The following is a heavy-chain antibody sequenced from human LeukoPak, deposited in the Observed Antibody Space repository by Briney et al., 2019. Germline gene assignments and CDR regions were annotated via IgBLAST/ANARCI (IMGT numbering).Heavy chain of an antibody. J-gene: IGHJ4*02. D-gene: IGHD3-10*01. Sequence: ASVKVSCKASGYTFTGYYMRWVRQAPGQGLEWMGRINPNSGGTNYAQKFQGRVTMTRDTSISTAYMELSRLRSDDTAVYYCARSSGPGRPRVDYWGQGTLVTVSS. CDR3: ARSSGPGRPRVDY. CDR1: GYTFTGYY. CDR2: INPNSGGT. V-gene: IGHV1-2*06.